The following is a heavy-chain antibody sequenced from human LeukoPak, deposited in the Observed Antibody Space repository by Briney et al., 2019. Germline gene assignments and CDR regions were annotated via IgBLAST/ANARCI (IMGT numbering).Heavy chain of an antibody. CDR3: ARGRYYDILTGYYIHPAPFDY. J-gene: IGHJ4*02. CDR1: GFTFSSYE. V-gene: IGHV3-48*03. D-gene: IGHD3-9*01. CDR2: ISSSGSTI. Sequence: GGSLRLSCAASGFTFSSYEMNWVRQAPGKGLEWVSYISSSGSTIYYADSVKGRFTISRDNAKNSLYLQMNSLRAEDTAGYYCARGRYYDILTGYYIHPAPFDYWGQGTLVTVSS.